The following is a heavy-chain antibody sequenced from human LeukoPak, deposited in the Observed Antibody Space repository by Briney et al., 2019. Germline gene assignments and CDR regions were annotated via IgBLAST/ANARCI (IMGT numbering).Heavy chain of an antibody. V-gene: IGHV3-20*04. CDR3: ARTDGAL. D-gene: IGHD5-24*01. J-gene: IGHJ1*01. CDR1: GFTFDDHG. Sequence: PGGSLRLSCVASGFTFDDHGMRWVRQGPGKGLEWVAGINWNGGSTGYADSVKGRFTISRDNAQNSLYLQMTSLRVDDTAVYYCARTDGALWGQGTLVTVSS. CDR2: INWNGGST.